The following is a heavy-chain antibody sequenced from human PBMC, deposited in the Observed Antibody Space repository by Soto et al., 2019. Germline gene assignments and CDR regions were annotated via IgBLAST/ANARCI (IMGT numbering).Heavy chain of an antibody. V-gene: IGHV1-46*03. CDR2: INPSGGST. Sequence: ASVKVSCKASGYTFTSYYMHWVRQAPGQGLEWMGIINPSGGSTSYAQKFQGRVTMTRDTSTSTVYMELSSLRSEDTAVYYCAREEGFATTLGYYMDVWGKGTTVTVSS. CDR1: GYTFTSYY. CDR3: AREEGFATTLGYYMDV. D-gene: IGHD1-1*01. J-gene: IGHJ6*03.